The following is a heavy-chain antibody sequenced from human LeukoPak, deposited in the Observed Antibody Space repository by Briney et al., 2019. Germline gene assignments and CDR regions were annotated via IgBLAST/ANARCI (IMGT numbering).Heavy chain of an antibody. CDR1: GGSINSYY. CDR2: INYSGST. J-gene: IGHJ4*02. CDR3: ARYVVYGSGKYYFDY. Sequence: PSETLSLTCTVSGGSINSYYWSWIRQPPGKGLEWIASINYSGSTYYNPSLKSRVTISVDTSENQFSLKLSSVTAADTAVYYCARYVVYGSGKYYFDYWGQGTLVTVSS. V-gene: IGHV4-39*01. D-gene: IGHD3-10*01.